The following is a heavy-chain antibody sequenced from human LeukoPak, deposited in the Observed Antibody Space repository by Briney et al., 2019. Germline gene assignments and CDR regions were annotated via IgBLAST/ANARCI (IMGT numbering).Heavy chain of an antibody. CDR2: ISGSGGST. V-gene: IGHV3-23*01. CDR3: AKDTGGYESYFDY. D-gene: IGHD5-12*01. CDR1: GLTFSSYA. Sequence: GGSLRLSCAASGLTFSSYAMSWVRQAPGKGLEWVSAISGSGGSTYYADSVKGRFTISRDNSKNTLYLQMNSLRAEDTAVYYCAKDTGGYESYFDYWGQGTLVTVSS. J-gene: IGHJ4*02.